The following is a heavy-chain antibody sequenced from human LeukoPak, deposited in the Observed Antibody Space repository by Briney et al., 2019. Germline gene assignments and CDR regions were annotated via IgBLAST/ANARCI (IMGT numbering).Heavy chain of an antibody. CDR3: ASMYFSQYLQH. CDR2: ISYDGNDK. J-gene: IGHJ1*01. D-gene: IGHD2-8*01. V-gene: IGHV3-30*03. Sequence: GRSLRLSCAASGFTFSSYGMHWVRQAPGKGLEWVAVISYDGNDKYQADSVKGRFTISRDNSKNTLYLQMNSLRAEDTAVYYCASMYFSQYLQHWGQGTLVTVSS. CDR1: GFTFSSYG.